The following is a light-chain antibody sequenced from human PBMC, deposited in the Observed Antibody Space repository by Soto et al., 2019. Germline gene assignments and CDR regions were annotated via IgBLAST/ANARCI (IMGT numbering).Light chain of an antibody. V-gene: IGKV3-15*01. CDR1: QSVNSN. Sequence: EIVMTQSPATLSVSPGERATLSCSASQSVNSNLAWYQQKPGQAPRLLIYGASTRASGVPDRFSGSGSGTEFTLTISSLQSEDFAVYFCQQYDNWPLFGQGTKVDIK. CDR2: GAS. CDR3: QQYDNWPL. J-gene: IGKJ1*01.